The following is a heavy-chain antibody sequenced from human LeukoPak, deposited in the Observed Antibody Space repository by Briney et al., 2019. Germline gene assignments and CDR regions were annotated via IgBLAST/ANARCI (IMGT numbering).Heavy chain of an antibody. J-gene: IGHJ4*02. CDR3: AKNYDFLTGCGN. Sequence: ASVKVSCKASGYTFTSYGISWVRQATGQGLEWMGWMNPNSGNTRYAQKFQGRVTMTRNTSISTAYMELSSLRSEDTAVYYCAKNYDFLTGCGNWGQGTLVTVSS. V-gene: IGHV1-8*02. CDR2: MNPNSGNT. CDR1: GYTFTSYG. D-gene: IGHD3-9*01.